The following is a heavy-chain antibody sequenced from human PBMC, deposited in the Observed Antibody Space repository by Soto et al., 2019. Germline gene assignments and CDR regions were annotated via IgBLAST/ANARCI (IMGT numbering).Heavy chain of an antibody. D-gene: IGHD6-19*01. J-gene: IGHJ4*02. CDR3: AKVDSSGWYGGFDY. CDR2: ISYDGSNK. V-gene: IGHV3-30*18. CDR1: GFTFSSYG. Sequence: PGGSLRLSCAASGFTFSSYGMHWVRQAPGKGLEWVAVISYDGSNKYYADSVKGRFTISRDNSKNTLYLQMNSLRAEDTAVYYCAKVDSSGWYGGFDYWGQGTLVTVSS.